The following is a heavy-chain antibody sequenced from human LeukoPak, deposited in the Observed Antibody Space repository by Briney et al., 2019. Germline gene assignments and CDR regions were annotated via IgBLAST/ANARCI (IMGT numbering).Heavy chain of an antibody. CDR2: ISYDGSNK. CDR3: ATPYYDILAGLRDAFDI. D-gene: IGHD3-9*01. J-gene: IGHJ3*02. V-gene: IGHV3-30-3*01. Sequence: PGGSLRLSCAASGFTFSSYAMHWVRQAPGKGLEWVAVISYDGSNKYYADSVKGRFTISRDNSKSTLYLQMNSLRAEDTAVYYCATPYYDILAGLRDAFDIWGQGTMVTVSS. CDR1: GFTFSSYA.